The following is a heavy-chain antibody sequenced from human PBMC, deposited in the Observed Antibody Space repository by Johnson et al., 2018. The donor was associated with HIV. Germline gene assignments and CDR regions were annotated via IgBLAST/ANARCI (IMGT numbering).Heavy chain of an antibody. CDR3: ARTNWNDDAGGAIDI. CDR1: GFTLSLFA. D-gene: IGHD1-1*01. Sequence: VQLVESGGGLVQPGGSLRLSCPASGFTLSLFAMHWVRQAPGKGLEYVSGINSDGGTTAYVNSVKGRFTISRDNSKNTLYLQLGSLRIEDGAVYYCARTNWNDDAGGAIDIWGQGTTVTVSS. J-gene: IGHJ3*02. V-gene: IGHV3-64*01. CDR2: INSDGGTT.